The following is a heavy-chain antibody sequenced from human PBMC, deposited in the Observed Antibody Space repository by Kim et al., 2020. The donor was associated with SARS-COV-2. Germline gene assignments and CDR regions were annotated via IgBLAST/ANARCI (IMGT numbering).Heavy chain of an antibody. J-gene: IGHJ6*02. CDR1: GYTFTSYG. CDR2: ISAYNGKT. Sequence: ASVKVSCKASGYTFTSYGISWVRQAPGQGIEWRGWISAYNGKTKYAQKRQGRVTMTTDTSTSTAYMELRSLRSDDTAVYYCAGASGYDYYGMEVWGQGTT. V-gene: IGHV1-18*01. CDR3: AGASGYDYYGMEV.